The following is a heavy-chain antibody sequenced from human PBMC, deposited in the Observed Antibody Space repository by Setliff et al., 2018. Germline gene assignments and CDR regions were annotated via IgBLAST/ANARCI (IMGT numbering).Heavy chain of an antibody. CDR3: VREYSGGGLT. V-gene: IGHV1-18*01. CDR1: GYTFTSYG. J-gene: IGHJ3*01. D-gene: IGHD1-26*01. Sequence: KVSCKASGYTFTSYGISWVRQAPGQGLEWMGWISVYNGNTNYGQKYQGRVAMTTDTSTNTVYMELRSLRSDDTAVYFCVREYSGGGLTWGQGTMVTVSS. CDR2: ISVYNGNT.